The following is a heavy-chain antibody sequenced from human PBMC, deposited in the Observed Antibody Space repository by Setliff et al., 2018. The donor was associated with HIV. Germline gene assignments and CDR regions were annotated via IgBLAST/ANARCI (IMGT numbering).Heavy chain of an antibody. D-gene: IGHD3-10*02. V-gene: IGHV3-53*01. Sequence: GGSLRLSCVVSGFSVTTAAMAWVRQAPGKGLDRVSVIYAGGTTKYADSVKGRFTFSRDDSKNTFFLQMNSLKTTDTGTYYCATYARTSYGLDDWGQGTEVTVSS. CDR1: GFSVTTAA. CDR3: ATYARTSYGLDD. CDR2: IYAGGTT. J-gene: IGHJ4*02.